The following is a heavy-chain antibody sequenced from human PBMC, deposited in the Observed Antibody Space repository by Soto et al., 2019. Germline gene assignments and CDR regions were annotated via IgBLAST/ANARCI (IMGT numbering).Heavy chain of an antibody. J-gene: IGHJ4*02. CDR1: VGSVSSGSYY. D-gene: IGHD4-4*01. Sequence: ETLSLPCTFSVGSVSSGSYYWNWIRQPPGKGLEWIGSIYHSGSTDYNPSLKSRVTISVDTSKNQFSLKLGSVTAADTAVYYCATVSLQLTTMDYWGQGALVTVSS. CDR3: ATVSLQLTTMDY. CDR2: IYHSGST. V-gene: IGHV4-61*01.